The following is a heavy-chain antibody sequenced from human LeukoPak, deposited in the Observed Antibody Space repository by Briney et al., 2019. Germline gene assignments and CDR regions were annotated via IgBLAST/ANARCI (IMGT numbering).Heavy chain of an antibody. J-gene: IGHJ4*02. Sequence: GGSLRLSCAASGFSFSASWMFWVRQTPGKGLEWVSLINPDGSTTGYADSVKGRFTISRDNAKNTLYLQMSSLRAEDTAMYYCARSGKVADGDCWGQGALVSVSS. CDR2: INPDGSTT. CDR1: GFSFSASW. CDR3: ARSGKVADGDC. D-gene: IGHD1-26*01. V-gene: IGHV3-74*01.